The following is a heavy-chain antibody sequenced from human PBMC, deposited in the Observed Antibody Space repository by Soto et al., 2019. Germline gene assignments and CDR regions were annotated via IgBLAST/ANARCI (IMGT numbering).Heavy chain of an antibody. Sequence: ASVKVSCKASGYTFTGYYVHWVRQAPGQGLEWMGWINPNSGGTNYAQKFQGWVTMTRDTSISTAYMELSRLRSDDTAVYYCARERQVVGGFRYYGMDVWGQGTTVTVSS. CDR2: INPNSGGT. V-gene: IGHV1-2*04. J-gene: IGHJ6*02. D-gene: IGHD1-26*01. CDR1: GYTFTGYY. CDR3: ARERQVVGGFRYYGMDV.